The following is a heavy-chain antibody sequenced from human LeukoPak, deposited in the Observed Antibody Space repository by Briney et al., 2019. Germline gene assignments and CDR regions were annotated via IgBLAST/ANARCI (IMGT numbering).Heavy chain of an antibody. Sequence: ASVKVSFKASGYTFTGYYMHWVRQAPGQGLEWMGWINPNSGDTNYAQKFQGRVTMTRDTSISTAYMELSRLRSDDTAVYYCARVDSSGYYDYWGQGTLVTVSS. CDR1: GYTFTGYY. CDR2: INPNSGDT. J-gene: IGHJ4*02. CDR3: ARVDSSGYYDY. V-gene: IGHV1-2*02. D-gene: IGHD3-22*01.